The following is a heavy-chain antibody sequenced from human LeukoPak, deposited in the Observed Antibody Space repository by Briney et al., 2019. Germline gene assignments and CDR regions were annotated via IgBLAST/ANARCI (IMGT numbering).Heavy chain of an antibody. D-gene: IGHD5-12*01. CDR2: INPSGGGT. CDR3: ASGGYDWDAYDY. V-gene: IGHV1-46*01. CDR1: GNSY. Sequence: ASVKVSCKASGNSYIHWVRQAPGQGPEWVGMINPSGGGTSYAQKFQGRVTMTRDRSTSIVYMELSSLRSEDTAVYFCASGGYDWDAYDYWGQGTPVTVSS. J-gene: IGHJ4*02.